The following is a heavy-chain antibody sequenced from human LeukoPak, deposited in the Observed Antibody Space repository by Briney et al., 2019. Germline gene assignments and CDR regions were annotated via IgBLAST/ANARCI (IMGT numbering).Heavy chain of an antibody. CDR1: GFTFSSYG. CDR3: ARGHIWSGELLYAFDY. V-gene: IGHV3-30*03. J-gene: IGHJ4*02. Sequence: GGSLRLSCAASGFTFSSYGMHWVRQAPGKGLEWVAVISYDGSNKYYADSVKGRFTISRDNSKNTLYLQMNSLRAEDTAVYYCARGHIWSGELLYAFDYWGQGTLVTVSS. D-gene: IGHD3-10*01. CDR2: ISYDGSNK.